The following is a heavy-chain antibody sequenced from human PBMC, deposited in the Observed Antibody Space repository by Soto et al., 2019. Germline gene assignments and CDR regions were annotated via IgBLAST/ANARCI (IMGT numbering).Heavy chain of an antibody. CDR3: ARTVGAAYYFDF. CDR2: ICTSGST. CDR1: GDSMTKYY. V-gene: IGHV4-4*07. D-gene: IGHD1-26*01. Sequence: PSETLSLTCTVSGDSMTKYYWSWIRQSAGKGLEWIGRICTSGSTNYNPSLKSRVTMSIDTSNKHFSLSLKSVTAADTAVYYCARTVGAAYYFDFWGQGALVTVSS. J-gene: IGHJ4*02.